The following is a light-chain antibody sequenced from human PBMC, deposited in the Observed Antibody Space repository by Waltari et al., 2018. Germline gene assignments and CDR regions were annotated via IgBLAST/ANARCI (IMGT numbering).Light chain of an antibody. J-gene: IGKJ4*01. Sequence: EIVMTPSPVTLSLSPGEKATLSCRASQSRSSSLACYQQKPGQAPRLLIYGTSTRATGIPSRFSGGGSGTEFTLTISSLQSEDFAVYYCQQHHEWPLTFGGGTKVEIK. CDR1: QSRSSS. CDR3: QQHHEWPLT. V-gene: IGKV3-15*01. CDR2: GTS.